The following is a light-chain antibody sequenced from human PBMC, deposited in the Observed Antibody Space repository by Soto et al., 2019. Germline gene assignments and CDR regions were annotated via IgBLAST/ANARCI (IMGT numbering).Light chain of an antibody. Sequence: DIQMTQSPSSLSASVGDRVTITCRASQDIHNYLAWFQQKPGMAPKSLIYAATNLHSGVPPKFRGSASGAEFTLTIASLQPEDFATCYCQQYTDYPFTFGQGTKLEIK. CDR2: AAT. J-gene: IGKJ2*01. CDR1: QDIHNY. CDR3: QQYTDYPFT. V-gene: IGKV1-16*02.